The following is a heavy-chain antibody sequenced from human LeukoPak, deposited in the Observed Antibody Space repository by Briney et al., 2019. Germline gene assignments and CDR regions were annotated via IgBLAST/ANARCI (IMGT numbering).Heavy chain of an antibody. CDR2: TYYRSKLYN. CDR3: ARTGNHPGDYYYGMDV. V-gene: IGHV6-1*01. J-gene: IGHJ6*02. Sequence: SQTLSLTCAISGDIVSSNSAAWDWIRQSRSRGLEWLGRTYYRSKLYNDYAVSVKSRITINPATSKNQFSLQLNSVTPEDTAVYYCARTGNHPGDYYYGMDVWGQGTTVTVSS. D-gene: IGHD1-14*01. CDR1: GDIVSSNSAA.